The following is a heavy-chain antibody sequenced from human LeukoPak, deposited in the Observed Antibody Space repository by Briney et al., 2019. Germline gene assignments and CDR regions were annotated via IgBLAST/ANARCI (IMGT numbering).Heavy chain of an antibody. D-gene: IGHD2-2*01. CDR1: GFTFSSYG. CDR2: ISGSGGST. CDR3: AKDRIYLVGAFDI. V-gene: IGHV3-23*01. J-gene: IGHJ3*02. Sequence: GGSLRLSCAASGFTFSSYGMSWVRQAPGKGLEWVSAISGSGGSTYYADSVKGRFTISRDNSKNTLYLQMNSLRAEDTAVYYCAKDRIYLVGAFDIWGQGTMVTVSS.